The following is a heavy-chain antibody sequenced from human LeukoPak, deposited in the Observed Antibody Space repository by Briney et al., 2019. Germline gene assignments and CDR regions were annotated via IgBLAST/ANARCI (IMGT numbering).Heavy chain of an antibody. Sequence: PGXXLRLSCAASGFIFDDYTMHWVRQTPGKGLEWVSLITWEGGTTYYADSVKGRFTISRDNSKNSLYLQMDSLRTEDGALYYCAKGDWGQGTLVTVSS. CDR1: GFIFDDYT. V-gene: IGHV3-43*01. CDR2: ITWEGGTT. J-gene: IGHJ4*02. CDR3: AKGD.